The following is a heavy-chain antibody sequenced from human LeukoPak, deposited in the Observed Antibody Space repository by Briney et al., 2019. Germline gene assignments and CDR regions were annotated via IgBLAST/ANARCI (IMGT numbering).Heavy chain of an antibody. J-gene: IGHJ3*02. D-gene: IGHD1-1*01. CDR2: TYSGGSS. CDR3: ARTTHAFDI. Sequence: GGSLRLSCAASGLTVSSIYISWVRQAPGRGLEWVSLTYSGGSSYYADSVEGRFTISRDIPKNTLYLQMNSLRAEDTAVYYCARTTHAFDIWGQGTLVTVSS. CDR1: GLTVSSIY. V-gene: IGHV3-66*01.